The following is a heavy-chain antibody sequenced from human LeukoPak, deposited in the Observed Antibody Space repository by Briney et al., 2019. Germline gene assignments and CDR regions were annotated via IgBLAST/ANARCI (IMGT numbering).Heavy chain of an antibody. D-gene: IGHD3-16*01. CDR2: IKQHGTEK. V-gene: IGHV3-7*01. J-gene: IGHJ4*02. CDR3: ASDGGPFDH. Sequence: GGSLRLSCTASGIMFSGYWMSWVRQAPGKGLEWVANIKQHGTEKYYVDSVKGRFTISRDDAKKSMYLQMNSLRAEDTAVYYCASDGGPFDHWGQGILVTVAS. CDR1: GIMFSGYW.